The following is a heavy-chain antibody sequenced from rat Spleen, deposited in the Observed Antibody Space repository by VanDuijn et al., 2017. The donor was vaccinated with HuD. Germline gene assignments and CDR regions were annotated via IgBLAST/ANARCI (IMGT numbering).Heavy chain of an antibody. CDR3: ATDGYYDGTYYSVYVMDA. V-gene: IGHV5-19*01. CDR2: ISPSGAIS. D-gene: IGHD1-12*02. CDR1: GFTFGNYG. J-gene: IGHJ4*01. Sequence: EVQLVESGGGQVQPGRSLKLSCEASGFTFGNYGMHWIRQTPTRGLEWVASISPSGAISNYRDSVKGRFTISRDSAKSTLYLQMDSLRSEDSATYYCATDGYYDGTYYSVYVMDAWSQGASVTVSS.